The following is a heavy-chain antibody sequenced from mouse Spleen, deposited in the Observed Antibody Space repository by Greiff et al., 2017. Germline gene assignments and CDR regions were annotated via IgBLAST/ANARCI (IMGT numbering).Heavy chain of an antibody. CDR3: ARRRLWSDY. J-gene: IGHJ2*01. CDR1: GYTFTSYW. D-gene: IGHD1-1*02. Sequence: QVQLQQSGAELVKPGASVKLSCKASGYTFTSYWMQWVKQRPGQGLEWIGEIDPSDSYTNYNQKFKGKATLTVDTSSSTAYMQLSSLTSEDSAVYYCARRRLWSDYWGQGTTLTGSS. CDR2: IDPSDSYT. V-gene: IGHV1-50*01.